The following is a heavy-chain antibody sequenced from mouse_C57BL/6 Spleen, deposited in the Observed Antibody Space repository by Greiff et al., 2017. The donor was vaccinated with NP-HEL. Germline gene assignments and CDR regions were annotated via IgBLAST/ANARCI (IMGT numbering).Heavy chain of an antibody. J-gene: IGHJ2*01. CDR2: INPGSGGT. CDR3: ARKDYGSSTHY. Sequence: VQGVESGAELVRPGTSVKVSCKASGYAFTNYLIEWVKQRPGQGLEWIGVINPGSGGTNYNEKFKGKATLTADKSSSTAYMQLSSLTSEDSAVYFCARKDYGSSTHYWGQGTTLTVSS. D-gene: IGHD1-1*01. V-gene: IGHV1-54*01. CDR1: GYAFTNYL.